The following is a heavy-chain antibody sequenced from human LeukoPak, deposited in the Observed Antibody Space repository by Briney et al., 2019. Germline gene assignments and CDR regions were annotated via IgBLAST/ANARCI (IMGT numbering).Heavy chain of an antibody. J-gene: IGHJ6*03. CDR3: ARDGSVCSGGSCYSSYYYMDV. CDR1: GFTLSSYS. D-gene: IGHD2-15*01. CDR2: ISSSSSYI. V-gene: IGHV3-21*01. Sequence: GGSLRLSCAASGFTLSSYSMNWVRQAPGKGLEWVSSISSSSSYIYYADSVKGRLTISRDNAKNSLYLQMNSLRAEDTAVYYCARDGSVCSGGSCYSSYYYMDVWGKGTTVTVSS.